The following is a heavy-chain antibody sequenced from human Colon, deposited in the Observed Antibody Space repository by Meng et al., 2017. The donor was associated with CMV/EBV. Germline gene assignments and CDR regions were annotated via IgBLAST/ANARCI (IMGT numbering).Heavy chain of an antibody. J-gene: IGHJ4*02. V-gene: IGHV1-2*02. Sequence: VQLGQSGSEIKKPGAPVNVPCKASGYTFPGYFMSGVRPAPGKGLEWMGSIHPNTCGTNYAQKFQGRVTMTRDTSINTAYMELSRLRSDDTAVYYCATVSGGDFDYWGQGTLVTVSS. CDR1: GYTFPGYF. D-gene: IGHD1-26*01. CDR2: IHPNTCGT. CDR3: ATVSGGDFDY.